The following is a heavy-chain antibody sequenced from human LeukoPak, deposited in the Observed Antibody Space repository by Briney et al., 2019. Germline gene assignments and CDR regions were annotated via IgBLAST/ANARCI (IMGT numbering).Heavy chain of an antibody. V-gene: IGHV1-8*01. CDR2: MKSNSGDT. J-gene: IGHJ4*02. CDR3: ARGEYSSSWYPFDY. CDR1: GYTFTGYD. D-gene: IGHD6-13*01. Sequence: GASVKVSCKTSGYTFTGYDINWVRQAPGQGLEWMGWMKSNSGDTHFAQKFQGRVTMTRNTSISTAFIELSSLRSEDTAVYYCARGEYSSSWYPFDYWGQGSLVTVSS.